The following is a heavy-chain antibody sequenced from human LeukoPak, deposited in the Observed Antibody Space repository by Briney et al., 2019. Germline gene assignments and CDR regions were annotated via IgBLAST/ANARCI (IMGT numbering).Heavy chain of an antibody. CDR2: IKQDGSEK. J-gene: IGHJ4*02. CDR3: ASHPYGSGSYLVY. CDR1: GFTFSSYW. V-gene: IGHV3-7*01. Sequence: GGSLRLSFAASGFTFSSYWMSWVRQAPGKGLEWVANIKQDGSEKYYVDSVKGRFTISRDNAKNSLYLQMNSLRAEDTAVYYCASHPYGSGSYLVYWGQGTLVTVSS. D-gene: IGHD3-10*01.